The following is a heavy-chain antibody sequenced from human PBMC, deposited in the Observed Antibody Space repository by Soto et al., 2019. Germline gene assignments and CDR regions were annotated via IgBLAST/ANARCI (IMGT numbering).Heavy chain of an antibody. CDR3: ARDPALSGYYPKYYYYYYMDV. V-gene: IGHV3-23*01. J-gene: IGHJ6*03. Sequence: GGSLRLSCAASGFTFSSYAMSWVRQTPGKGLEWVSAISDSGGGTYHADSVKGRFTISRDNAKNSLYLQMNSLRAEDTAVYYCARDPALSGYYPKYYYYYYMDVWGKGTTVTVSS. CDR1: GFTFSSYA. CDR2: ISDSGGGT. D-gene: IGHD3-22*01.